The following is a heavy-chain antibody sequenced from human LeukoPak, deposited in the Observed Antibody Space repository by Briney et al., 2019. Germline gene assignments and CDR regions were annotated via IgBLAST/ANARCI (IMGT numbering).Heavy chain of an antibody. CDR1: GYTFTGYY. J-gene: IGHJ6*02. CDR3: ARGRSIAAAGIKDYYYYYGMDV. Sequence: ASVKVSCKASGYTFTGYYMHWVRQAPGQGLGWMGWINPNSGGTNYAQKFQGRVTMTRDTSISTAYMELSRLRSDDTAVYYCARGRSIAAAGIKDYYYYYGMDVWGQGTTATVSS. V-gene: IGHV1-2*02. D-gene: IGHD6-13*01. CDR2: INPNSGGT.